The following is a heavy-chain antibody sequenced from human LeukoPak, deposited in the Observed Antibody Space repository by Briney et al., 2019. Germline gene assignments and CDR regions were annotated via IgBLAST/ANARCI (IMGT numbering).Heavy chain of an antibody. CDR1: GFTFSSSA. CDR3: AKQGASIVGATPSYYFDY. Sequence: GGSLRLSCAASGFTFSSSAMSWVRQAPGKGLEWVSTISGSGSGSSTYYADSVKDRFTISRDNSKNTLYLQMNSLRAEDTAVYYCAKQGASIVGATPSYYFDYWGQGTLVTVSS. V-gene: IGHV3-23*01. J-gene: IGHJ4*02. CDR2: ISGSGSGSST. D-gene: IGHD1-26*01.